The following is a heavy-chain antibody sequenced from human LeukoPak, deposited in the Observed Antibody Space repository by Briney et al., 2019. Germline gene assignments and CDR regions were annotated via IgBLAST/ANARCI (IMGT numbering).Heavy chain of an antibody. CDR1: GFTFSSNW. J-gene: IGHJ3*01. Sequence: GGSLRLSCAASGFTFSSNWMHWVRQAPGKGLVWVSQINGDGSSTNYADSVKGRFTISRDNAKNTLYLQMNSLRAEDTAVYYCTRTEYCSPTSCKYATFWGQGTMVTVSS. V-gene: IGHV3-74*01. D-gene: IGHD2-2*01. CDR2: INGDGSST. CDR3: TRTEYCSPTSCKYATF.